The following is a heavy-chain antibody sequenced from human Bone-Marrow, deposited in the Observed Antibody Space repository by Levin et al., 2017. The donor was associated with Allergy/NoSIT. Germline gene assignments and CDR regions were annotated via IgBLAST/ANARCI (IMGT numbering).Heavy chain of an antibody. D-gene: IGHD3-16*02. CDR1: GASMNSYY. J-gene: IGHJ4*02. Sequence: SETLSLTCNVSGASMNSYYWSWIRQAPGKGLEWIGYIYYTGSTNYNPSFKSRVTMSLDTPKNQFSLKVTSMSAADTAVYYCARGKEHLIWGSNRYTPHYFDHWGQGALVTVSS. CDR3: ARGKEHLIWGSNRYTPHYFDH. V-gene: IGHV4-59*01. CDR2: IYYTGST.